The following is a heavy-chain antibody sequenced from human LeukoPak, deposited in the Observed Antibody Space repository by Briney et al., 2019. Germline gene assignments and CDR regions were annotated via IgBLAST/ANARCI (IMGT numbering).Heavy chain of an antibody. CDR1: VGSISTTSYY. V-gene: IGHV4-39*07. CDR2: IYYGGST. Sequence: SETLSLTCTVSVGSISTTSYYWGRIRQPPGKGLEWIGSIYYGGSTYYSPSLKSRVTISLDTSKHQFSLKLSSVTAADTAVYYCSFNLGSGSYAFDIWGQGTMVTVSS. D-gene: IGHD3-10*01. CDR3: SFNLGSGSYAFDI. J-gene: IGHJ3*02.